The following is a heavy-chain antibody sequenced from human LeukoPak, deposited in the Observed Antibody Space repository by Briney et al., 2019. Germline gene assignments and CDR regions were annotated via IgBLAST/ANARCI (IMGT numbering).Heavy chain of an antibody. D-gene: IGHD3-10*01. Sequence: SETLSLTCAVYGGSFSGYYWSWIRQPPGKGLEWIGEINHSGSTNYNPSLKSRFTISVDTSKNQFSLKLSSVTAADTAVYYCARVGWNYYGSGSYYNQFPHFDYWGQGTLVTVSS. V-gene: IGHV4-34*01. CDR2: INHSGST. CDR3: ARVGWNYYGSGSYYNQFPHFDY. J-gene: IGHJ4*02. CDR1: GGSFSGYY.